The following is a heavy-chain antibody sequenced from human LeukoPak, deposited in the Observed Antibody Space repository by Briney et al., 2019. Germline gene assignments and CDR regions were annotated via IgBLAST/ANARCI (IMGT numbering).Heavy chain of an antibody. CDR3: ARRDTFDP. Sequence: PSETLSLTCTVSGGSISSYYWSWIRQPPGKGLEWIGYIYYGGSTNYNPSLKSRVTISVDTSKNQFSLKLSSVTAADTAVYYCARRDTFDPWGQGTLVTVSS. V-gene: IGHV4-59*08. CDR2: IYYGGST. CDR1: GGSISSYY. D-gene: IGHD5-18*01. J-gene: IGHJ5*02.